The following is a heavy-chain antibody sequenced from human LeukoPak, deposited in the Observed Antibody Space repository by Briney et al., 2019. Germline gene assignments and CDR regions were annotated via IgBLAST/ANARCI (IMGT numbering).Heavy chain of an antibody. D-gene: IGHD1-26*01. CDR3: AKDLAGSGSYSFDY. CDR1: GFTFSNYA. CDR2: ISGSGGST. Sequence: GGSLRLSRAASGFTFSNYAMNWVREAPGRGLEWVSAISGSGGSTYYADSVKGRFTISRDNSKNTLYLQMNSLRAEDTAVYYCAKDLAGSGSYSFDYSGQGTLVTVSS. V-gene: IGHV3-23*01. J-gene: IGHJ4*02.